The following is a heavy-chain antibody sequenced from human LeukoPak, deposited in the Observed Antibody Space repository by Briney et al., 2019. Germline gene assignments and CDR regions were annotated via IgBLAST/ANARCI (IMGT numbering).Heavy chain of an antibody. CDR2: MSYDGGSNK. D-gene: IGHD2-15*01. J-gene: IGHJ3*02. Sequence: GGSLRLSCVTSGFTFSSFAMHWVRQAPGRGLEWVAFMSYDGGSNKFYADSVKGRFTISRDTAKNTVYLQLNSLRPEDTAVYYCARDLMDIVVVVAALDAFDIWGQGTMVTVSS. V-gene: IGHV3-30*03. CDR3: ARDLMDIVVVVAALDAFDI. CDR1: GFTFSSFA.